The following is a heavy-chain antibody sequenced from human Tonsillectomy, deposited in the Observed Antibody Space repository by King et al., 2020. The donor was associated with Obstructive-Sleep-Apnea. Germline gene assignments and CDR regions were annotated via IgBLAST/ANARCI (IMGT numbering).Heavy chain of an antibody. V-gene: IGHV3-30*18. J-gene: IGHJ6*02. CDR2: ISYDGSKK. CDR3: AKDVGYSSYVYHDMDV. Sequence: VQLVESGGGVVQPGRSLRLSCGASGFALRTYGMHWVRQAPGKGLEWVTFISYDGSKKYYGDSVKGRFSISRDNSRNTLYLQMNSLRAEDTAIYYCAKDVGYSSYVYHDMDVWGQGTTVRVSS. CDR1: GFALRTYG. D-gene: IGHD5-12*01.